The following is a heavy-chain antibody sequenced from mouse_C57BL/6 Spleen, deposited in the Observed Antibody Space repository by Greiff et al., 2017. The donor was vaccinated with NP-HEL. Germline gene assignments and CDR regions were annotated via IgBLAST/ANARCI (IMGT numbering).Heavy chain of an antibody. Sequence: QVQLQQSGTELVKPGASVKLSCKASGYTFTSYWMHWVKQRPGQGLEWIGNINPSNGGTNHNEKFKSKATLTVDKSSSTAYMQLSSLTSEDSAVYYCARGTGFYYFDYWGQGTTLTVSS. CDR2: INPSNGGT. CDR3: ARGTGFYYFDY. D-gene: IGHD4-1*01. J-gene: IGHJ2*01. V-gene: IGHV1-53*01. CDR1: GYTFTSYW.